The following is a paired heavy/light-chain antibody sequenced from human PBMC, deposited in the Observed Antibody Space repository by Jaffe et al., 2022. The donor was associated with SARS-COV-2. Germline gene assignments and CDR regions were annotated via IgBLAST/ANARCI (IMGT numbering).Light chain of an antibody. Sequence: DIQMTQSPSSVSAFVGDRVIITCRASQGIGNWLAWYQQKPGKVPKLVIYSASSLQTGVPPTFSGSGSGTDFTLTISSLQPEDFATYYCQQTKSFPLTFGGGTKVEMK. J-gene: IGKJ4*01. V-gene: IGKV1-12*01. CDR3: QQTKSFPLT. CDR2: SAS. CDR1: QGIGNW.
Heavy chain of an antibody. CDR1: GASINSPNYY. CDR3: TKLTPPDTWYPYLFDP. CDR2: MSYSGTA. V-gene: IGHV4-39*01. D-gene: IGHD6-13*01. Sequence: QLQLQESGPGLVKPSETLSLTCIVSGASINSPNYYWAWIRQPPGKGLEWIGSMSYSGTAYYNPSLKSRVTISGDTSKNQFSLSLRAVTAADTALYYCTKLTPPDTWYPYLFDPWGQGTLVTVSS. J-gene: IGHJ5*02.